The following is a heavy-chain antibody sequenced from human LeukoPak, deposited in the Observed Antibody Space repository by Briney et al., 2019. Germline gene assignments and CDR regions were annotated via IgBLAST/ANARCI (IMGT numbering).Heavy chain of an antibody. Sequence: GGSLRLSCAASGFTFSNAWLSWVRQAPGRGLEWVGRIRTKSDGGTTDYAAPVKGRFTISRDDSKNTLYLQMNSLKTEDTAVYYCTTDPGSYWGQGTLVTVSS. CDR3: TTDPGSY. J-gene: IGHJ4*02. CDR2: IRTKSDGGTT. CDR1: GFTFSNAW. D-gene: IGHD6-19*01. V-gene: IGHV3-15*01.